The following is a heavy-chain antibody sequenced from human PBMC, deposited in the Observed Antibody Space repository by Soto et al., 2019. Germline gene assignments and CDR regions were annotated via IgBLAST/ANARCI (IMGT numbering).Heavy chain of an antibody. CDR1: GSITSSLW. D-gene: IGHD2-2*01. CDR3: ARKVLGSTSRPDWWYFDL. J-gene: IGHJ2*01. V-gene: IGHV3-23*01. CDR2: ISGGGDRT. Sequence: VQLQESGPGLVKPSGTLSLTCTVSSGSITSSLWWSWVRQTPGKGLEWVSTISGGGDRTFDADTVKGRFTISRDNSKNTVNLQMNSLRADDTAVYYCARKVLGSTSRPDWWYFDLWGRGTLVTVSS.